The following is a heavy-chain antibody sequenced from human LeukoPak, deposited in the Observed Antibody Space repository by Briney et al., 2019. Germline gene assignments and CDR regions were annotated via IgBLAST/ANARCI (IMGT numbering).Heavy chain of an antibody. CDR3: ARDYYDSSGYYWFDP. J-gene: IGHJ5*02. CDR1: GGSFSGYY. V-gene: IGHV4-34*01. D-gene: IGHD3-22*01. CDR2: VNHSGSA. Sequence: SETLSLTCAVYGGSFSGYYWSWIRQPPGKGLEWIGEVNHSGSAYYNPSLKSRVTISVDTSKNQFSLKLSSVTAADTAVYYCARDYYDSSGYYWFDPWGQGTLVTVSS.